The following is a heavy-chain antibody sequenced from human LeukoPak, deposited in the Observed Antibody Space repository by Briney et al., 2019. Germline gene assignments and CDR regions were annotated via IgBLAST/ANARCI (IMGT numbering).Heavy chain of an antibody. CDR2: MNPNSGNT. D-gene: IGHD1-26*01. J-gene: IGHJ4*02. CDR3: ARGPKWTGSYYYFDY. CDR1: GYTFPSYD. V-gene: IGHV1-8*01. Sequence: ASVKVSCKTSGYTFPSYDINWVRQATGQGREGMGWMNPNSGNTGYTQKFQGRVTITRNTSITTAYMELSSMRSEATAVYYCARGPKWTGSYYYFDYWGQGTLVTVSS.